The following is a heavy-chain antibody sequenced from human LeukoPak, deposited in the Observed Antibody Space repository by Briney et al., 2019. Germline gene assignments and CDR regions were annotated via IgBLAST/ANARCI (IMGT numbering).Heavy chain of an antibody. CDR2: INPNSGGT. D-gene: IGHD3-3*01. Sequence: ASVKVSCKASGYTFTGYYMHWVRQAPGQGLEWMGWINPNSGGTNYAQKFQGRVTMTRDTSISTAYMELSRLRSDDTAVYYCARARIFGVVTTDYWGQGTLATVSS. V-gene: IGHV1-2*02. CDR3: ARARIFGVVTTDY. CDR1: GYTFTGYY. J-gene: IGHJ4*02.